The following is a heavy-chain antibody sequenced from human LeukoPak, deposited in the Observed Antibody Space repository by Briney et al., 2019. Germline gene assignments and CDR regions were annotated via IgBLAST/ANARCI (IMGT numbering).Heavy chain of an antibody. J-gene: IGHJ4*02. CDR1: GFAFSDYY. CDR2: ISNSGYTI. V-gene: IGHV3-11*04. CDR3: ARDGRWYQLLEPSVDY. D-gene: IGHD2-2*01. Sequence: PGGSLRLSCAASGFAFSDYYMSWIRQAPGKGLEWVSYISNSGYTIHYGDSVKGRFTVSRDNAKNSLYLQMNGLRAEDTAVYYCARDGRWYQLLEPSVDYWGQGTLVAVSS.